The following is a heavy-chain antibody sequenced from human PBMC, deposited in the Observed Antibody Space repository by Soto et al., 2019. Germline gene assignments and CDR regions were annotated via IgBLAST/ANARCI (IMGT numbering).Heavy chain of an antibody. V-gene: IGHV4-59*01. CDR3: ASESTYYDFWSGSSGYYYMDV. CDR1: GGSISSYY. D-gene: IGHD3-3*01. CDR2: IYYSGST. J-gene: IGHJ6*03. Sequence: SETLSLTCTVSGGSISSYYWSWIRQPPGKGLEWIGYIYYSGSTNYNPSLKSRVTISVDTSKNQFSLKLSSVTAADTAVYYCASESTYYDFWSGSSGYYYMDVWGKGTPVTVSS.